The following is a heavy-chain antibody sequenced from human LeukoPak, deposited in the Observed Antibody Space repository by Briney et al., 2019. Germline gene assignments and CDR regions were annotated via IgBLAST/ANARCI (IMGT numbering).Heavy chain of an antibody. CDR1: GGSINSRGYL. CDR2: IYYSGST. D-gene: IGHD6-19*01. CDR3: GRSLSHFSSSSGWRTGGYYFDY. V-gene: IGHV4-39*07. J-gene: IGHJ4*02. Sequence: PSETLSLTCTVSGGSINSRGYLWGWIRQTPGKGLEWIGTIYYSGSTYYNPSLKSRVTISVDRSKNQFSLKLSSVTAADTAVYYCGRSLSHFSSSSGWRTGGYYFDYWGQGTLVTVSS.